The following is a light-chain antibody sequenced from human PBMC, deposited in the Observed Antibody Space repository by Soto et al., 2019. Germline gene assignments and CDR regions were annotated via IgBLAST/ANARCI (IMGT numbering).Light chain of an antibody. CDR1: QNVDSNY. CDR2: DTS. CDR3: QQYGSSPTWT. Sequence: IVLTQSPGTLSLSPGERATLSCRASQNVDSNYLAWYQQKPGQAPRLLIYDTSTRATGIPARFSGSGSGTEFTLTISSLQSEDFAVYYCQQYGSSPTWTFGQGTKVDIK. J-gene: IGKJ1*01. V-gene: IGKV3-20*01.